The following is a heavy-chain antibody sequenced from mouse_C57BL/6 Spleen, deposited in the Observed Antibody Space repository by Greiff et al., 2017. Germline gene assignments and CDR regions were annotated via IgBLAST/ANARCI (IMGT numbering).Heavy chain of an antibody. CDR3: TASMVTTGFAY. J-gene: IGHJ3*01. CDR1: GFTFSDAW. V-gene: IGHV6-6*01. D-gene: IGHD2-2*01. CDR2: IRNKANNHAT. Sequence: DVKLQESGGGLVQPGGSMKLSCAASGFTFSDAWMDWVRQSPEKGLEWVAEIRNKANNHATYYAESVKGRFTISRDDSKSSVYLQMNSLRAEDTGIYYCTASMVTTGFAYWGQGTLVTVSA.